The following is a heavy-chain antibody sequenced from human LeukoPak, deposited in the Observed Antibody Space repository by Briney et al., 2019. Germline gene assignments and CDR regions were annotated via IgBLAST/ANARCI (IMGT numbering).Heavy chain of an antibody. V-gene: IGHV3-33*01. D-gene: IGHD2-2*02. CDR2: IWYDGSNK. Sequence: GGSLRLSCAASGFTFSSYGMHWVRQAPGKGLEWVAVIWYDGSNKYYADSVRGRFTISRDNSKNTLYPQMNSLRAEDTAVYYCARSIVVVPAAILPGDYYYYGMDVWGQGTTVTVSS. J-gene: IGHJ6*02. CDR3: ARSIVVVPAAILPGDYYYYGMDV. CDR1: GFTFSSYG.